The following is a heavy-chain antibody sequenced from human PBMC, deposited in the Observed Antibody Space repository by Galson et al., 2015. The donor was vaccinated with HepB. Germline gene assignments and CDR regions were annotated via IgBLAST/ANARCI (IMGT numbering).Heavy chain of an antibody. CDR2: ISSTSWSI. J-gene: IGHJ4*02. V-gene: IGHV3-21*04. Sequence: SLRLSCAASGFALSTYSMNWVRQAPGKGLEWVSSISSTSWSIYYADSVKGRFTISRDNAKNSLYLQMNSLRADDTAIYFCAKVFPEKTDGWYRQALYYFDSWGQGTRVTVSS. D-gene: IGHD6-19*01. CDR1: GFALSTYS. CDR3: AKVFPEKTDGWYRQALYYFDS.